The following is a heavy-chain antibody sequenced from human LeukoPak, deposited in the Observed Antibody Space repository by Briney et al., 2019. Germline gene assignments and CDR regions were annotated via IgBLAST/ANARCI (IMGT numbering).Heavy chain of an antibody. CDR3: ARSVEQQLVRVCAFDI. D-gene: IGHD6-13*01. CDR1: GGTFSSYA. CDR2: IIPIFGTA. Sequence: GASVKVSCKASGGTFSSYAISWVRQAPGQGLEWMGGIIPIFGTANYAQKFQGRVTITADKSTSTAYMELSRLRSEDTAVYYWARSVEQQLVRVCAFDIWGQGTMVTVSS. V-gene: IGHV1-69*06. J-gene: IGHJ3*02.